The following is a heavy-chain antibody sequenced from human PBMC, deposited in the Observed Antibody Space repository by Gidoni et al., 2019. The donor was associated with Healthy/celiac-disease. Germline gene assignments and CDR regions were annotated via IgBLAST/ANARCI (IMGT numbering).Heavy chain of an antibody. CDR1: GFPFSTYG. CDR2: ISYDGSNK. V-gene: IGHV3-30*18. CDR3: AKDLISYGYRDAFDI. D-gene: IGHD5-18*01. Sequence: QVQLVESGRGVVQPGRYLRLSCAASGFPFSTYGLHWVRQAAGKGLEWVAVISYDGSNKYYADAVKGRFTISRDNSKNTLYLQMNSLRAEDKAVYYCAKDLISYGYRDAFDIWGQGTMVTVSS. J-gene: IGHJ3*02.